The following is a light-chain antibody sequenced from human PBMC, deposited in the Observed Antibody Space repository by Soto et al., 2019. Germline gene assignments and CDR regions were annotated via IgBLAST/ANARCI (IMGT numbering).Light chain of an antibody. J-gene: IGKJ2*01. CDR2: DAY. V-gene: IGKV3D-20*01. CDR3: QHYDSPPYT. Sequence: EIVLTQSPGTLSLSPGERAILSCGASQTVSSVYLAWYQQKPGVAPRLLIYDAYSRATGIPDRFSGSGSGTDFTLTISRLEPEDFAVYYCQHYDSPPYTFGQGTKLEIK. CDR1: QTVSSVY.